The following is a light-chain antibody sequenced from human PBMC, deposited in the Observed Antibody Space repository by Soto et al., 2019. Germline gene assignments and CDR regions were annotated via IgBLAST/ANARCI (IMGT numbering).Light chain of an antibody. V-gene: IGKV1-9*01. Sequence: IKLSQSPAFLSASVGDRVTITCRASQGISSYLAWYQQKPGKAPKLLIYAASTLQSGVPSRFSGSGSGTEFTLTISSLQPEDFATYYCQQLNSYPLTFGGGTKVAIK. CDR2: AAS. J-gene: IGKJ4*01. CDR3: QQLNSYPLT. CDR1: QGISSY.